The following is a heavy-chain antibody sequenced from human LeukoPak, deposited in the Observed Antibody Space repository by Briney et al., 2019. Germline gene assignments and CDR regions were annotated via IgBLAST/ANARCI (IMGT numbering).Heavy chain of an antibody. CDR2: VSYDGGKK. V-gene: IGHV3-30*18. CDR1: GFIFSSSG. D-gene: IGHD2-21*02. CDR3: AKPAYCGGDCYSSPFQH. Sequence: GGSLTLSCAASGFIFSSSGMHWVRQAPGQGLEWVAFVSYDGGKKYYADSVKGRFTISRDNSKNTLYLQMNSLRAEDTAVYYCAKPAYCGGDCYSSPFQHWGQGTLVTVSS. J-gene: IGHJ1*01.